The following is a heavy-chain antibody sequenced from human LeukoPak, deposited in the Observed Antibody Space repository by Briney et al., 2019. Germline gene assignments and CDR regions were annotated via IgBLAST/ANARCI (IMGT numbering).Heavy chain of an antibody. CDR2: IRSKANSYAT. CDR3: TENVDTAMVEFDY. Sequence: PGGSLRLSCAASGFTFSGSAILWVRQASGKGLEWVGRIRSKANSYATAYAASVKGRFTISRDDSKNTAYLQMNSLKTEDTAVYYCTENVDTAMVEFDYWGQGTLVTVSS. V-gene: IGHV3-73*01. J-gene: IGHJ4*02. D-gene: IGHD5-18*01. CDR1: GFTFSGSA.